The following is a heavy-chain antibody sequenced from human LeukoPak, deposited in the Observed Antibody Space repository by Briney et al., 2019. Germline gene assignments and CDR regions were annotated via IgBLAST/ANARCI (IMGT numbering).Heavy chain of an antibody. CDR3: AKSMIVVVINRPYFDY. Sequence: GGTLRLSCAASGFTFSSYGMSWVRQAPGEGLEWVSAISGSGGSTYYADSVKGRFTISRDNSKNTLYLQMNSLGAEDTAVYYCAKSMIVVVINRPYFDYWGQGTLVTVSS. V-gene: IGHV3-23*01. D-gene: IGHD3-22*01. CDR2: ISGSGGST. CDR1: GFTFSSYG. J-gene: IGHJ4*02.